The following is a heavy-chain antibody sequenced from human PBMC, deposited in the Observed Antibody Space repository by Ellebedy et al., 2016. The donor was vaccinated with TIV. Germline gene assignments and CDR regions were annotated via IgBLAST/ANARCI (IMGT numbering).Heavy chain of an antibody. D-gene: IGHD2-15*01. CDR2: ISAYNGNT. V-gene: IGHV1-18*04. CDR3: ALDCNAGTCTSEYFQH. J-gene: IGHJ1*01. CDR1: GYTFTTYG. Sequence: AASVKVSCKASGYTFTTYGISWVRQAPGQGLEWMGWISAYNGNTDYEQKLQGRVTLTTDTSTSTAYMELRSLRSDDAAVYYCALDCNAGTCTSEYFQHWGQGTLVTVSS.